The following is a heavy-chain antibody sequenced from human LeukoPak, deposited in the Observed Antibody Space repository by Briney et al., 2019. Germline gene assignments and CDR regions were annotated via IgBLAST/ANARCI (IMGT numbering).Heavy chain of an antibody. J-gene: IGHJ4*02. CDR3: ARASPGWYFDY. CDR1: GGTFCTYS. D-gene: IGHD6-19*01. CDR2: ISYDGSNK. V-gene: IGHV3-30*04. Sequence: PGGSPIHSCAAAGGTFCTYSMHGFGHELPKRLLWVAVISYDGSNKYYAASVKGRFTISRDNSKNTLYLQMNSLRAEDTAVYYCARASPGWYFDYWGQGTLVTVSS.